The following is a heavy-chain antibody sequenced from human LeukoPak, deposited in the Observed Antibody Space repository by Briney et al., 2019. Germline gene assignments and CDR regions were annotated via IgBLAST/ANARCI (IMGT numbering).Heavy chain of an antibody. D-gene: IGHD3-10*01. Sequence: GGSLRLSCAASGFTFSTYWMHWVRQAPGKGLVWVSRISSDGSITSYADSVKGRFTISRDNAKNTLYLQMNSLRAEDTAVYYCARHLNYYLDYWGRGTLVTVSS. CDR1: GFTFSTYW. V-gene: IGHV3-74*01. CDR2: ISSDGSIT. J-gene: IGHJ4*02. CDR3: ARHLNYYLDY.